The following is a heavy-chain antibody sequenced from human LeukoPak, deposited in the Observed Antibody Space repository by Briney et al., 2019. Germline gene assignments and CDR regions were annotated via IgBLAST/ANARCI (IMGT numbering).Heavy chain of an antibody. J-gene: IGHJ5*02. D-gene: IGHD3-22*01. Sequence: PSETLSLTCTVSGGSISSSSYYWGWIRQPPGKGLEWIGSIYYSGSTYYNPSLKSRVTISVDTSKNQFSLKLSSVTAADTAVYYCASPTTYYYDSSGYRSGNWFDPWGQGTLVTVSS. CDR3: ASPTTYYYDSSGYRSGNWFDP. V-gene: IGHV4-39*01. CDR1: GGSISSSSYY. CDR2: IYYSGST.